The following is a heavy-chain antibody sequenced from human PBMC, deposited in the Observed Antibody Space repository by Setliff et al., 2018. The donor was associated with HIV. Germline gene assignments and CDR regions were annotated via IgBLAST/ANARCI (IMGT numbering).Heavy chain of an antibody. J-gene: IGHJ5*02. CDR2: INPNSGGT. CDR1: GYTFTNYY. V-gene: IGHV1-2*02. CDR3: ARDPFLWEVTPP. D-gene: IGHD3-10*01. Sequence: RASVKVSCKASGYTFTNYYLHWVRQAPGQGLEWMGWINPNSGGTNYAQKFQGRVTMTRDTSISTAYMELSRLRYDDTAIYYCARDPFLWEVTPPWGQGTLVTVSS.